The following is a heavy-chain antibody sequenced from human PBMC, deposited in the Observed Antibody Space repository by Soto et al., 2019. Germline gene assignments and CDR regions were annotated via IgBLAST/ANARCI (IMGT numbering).Heavy chain of an antibody. CDR3: ARDPYPWTSGWNWFDP. CDR1: AFNFSSYG. Sequence: PGGSLRLSCAASAFNFSSYGLHWVRQAPGKGLVWVSRINSDGSSTNYADSVKGRFTISRDNAKNTLYLQMNSLRAEDTAVYYCARDPYPWTSGWNWFDPWGQGTLVTVSS. D-gene: IGHD6-19*01. J-gene: IGHJ5*02. CDR2: INSDGSST. V-gene: IGHV3-74*01.